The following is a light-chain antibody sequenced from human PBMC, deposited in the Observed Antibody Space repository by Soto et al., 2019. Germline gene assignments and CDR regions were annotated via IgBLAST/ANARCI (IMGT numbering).Light chain of an antibody. V-gene: IGLV2-14*01. CDR3: SSYTGSSTV. CDR1: SSDVGGYNY. Sequence: QSALTQPASVSGSPGQSITISCTGTSSDVGGYNYVSWYQQHPGKAPKFMIYDVNNRPSGVSNRFSCSKSGNTASLTISGLQAVDEADYYCSSYTGSSTVFGGGTKLTVL. J-gene: IGLJ2*01. CDR2: DVN.